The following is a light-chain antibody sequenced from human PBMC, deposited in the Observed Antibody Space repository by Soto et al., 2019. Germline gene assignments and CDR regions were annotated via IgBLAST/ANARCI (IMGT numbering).Light chain of an antibody. J-gene: IGKJ2*01. CDR1: QSVFYSSNNKNY. CDR3: QQYYSTPYT. Sequence: DIVMTQSPDSLAVSLAERATIDCKSSQSVFYSSNNKNYLAWYQQKPGQPPKLLIYWASTRDSGVPDRFSGSGSGADFTLTISSLQAEDVAVYYCQQYYSTPYTFGQGTKLEIK. V-gene: IGKV4-1*01. CDR2: WAS.